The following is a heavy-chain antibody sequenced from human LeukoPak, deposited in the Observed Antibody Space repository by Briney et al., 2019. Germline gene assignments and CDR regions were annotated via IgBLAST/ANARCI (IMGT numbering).Heavy chain of an antibody. V-gene: IGHV3-23*01. CDR1: GFTFSSYA. D-gene: IGHD2-15*01. CDR2: ISGSGGST. CDR3: AREDCSGGSCTSSGSSFDY. Sequence: GGSLRLSCAASGFTFSSYAMSWVRQAPGKGLEWVSAISGSGGSTYYADSVKGRFTISRDNSKNTLYLQMNSLRAEDTAVYYCAREDCSGGSCTSSGSSFDYWGQGTLVTVSS. J-gene: IGHJ4*02.